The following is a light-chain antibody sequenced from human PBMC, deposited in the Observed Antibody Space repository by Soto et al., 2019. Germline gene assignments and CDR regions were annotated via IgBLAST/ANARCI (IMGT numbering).Light chain of an antibody. Sequence: DIQMTQSPSSLSASVGDRVTITCRASQNIASYLNWYQQRPGKAPELLIYAASSLQSGVPLRFSGSGSGTEFTLTIDSLQPEDFASYYCQQNFNVPRTFGQGNKVEI. V-gene: IGKV1-39*01. CDR3: QQNFNVPRT. CDR2: AAS. J-gene: IGKJ1*01. CDR1: QNIASY.